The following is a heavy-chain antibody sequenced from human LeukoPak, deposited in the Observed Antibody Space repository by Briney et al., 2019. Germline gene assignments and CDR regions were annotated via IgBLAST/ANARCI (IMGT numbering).Heavy chain of an antibody. CDR3: AKGDGQWLVPDY. CDR1: GFTFSDYG. D-gene: IGHD6-19*01. J-gene: IGHJ4*02. Sequence: GGSLRLSCAASGFTFSDYGMHWVRQAPGKGLEWVAFIRNDGSYEYYPDSVKGRFTISRDNSKNTLYLQMNSLRAEDTAVYYCAKGDGQWLVPDYWGQGTLVTVSS. CDR2: IRNDGSYE. V-gene: IGHV3-30*02.